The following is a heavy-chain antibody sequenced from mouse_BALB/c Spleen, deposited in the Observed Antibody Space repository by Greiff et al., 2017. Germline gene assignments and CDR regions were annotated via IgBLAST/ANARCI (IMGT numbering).Heavy chain of an antibody. J-gene: IGHJ2*01. Sequence: EVQLQQSGPGLVKPSQSLSLTCTVTGYSITSDYSWNWIRQFPGNKLEWMGYISYSGSTSYNPSLKSRISITRDTSKNQFFLQLNSVTTEDTATYYCARITTVYFDYWGQGTTLTVSS. CDR2: ISYSGST. CDR1: GYSITSDYS. V-gene: IGHV3-2*02. CDR3: ARITTVYFDY. D-gene: IGHD1-1*01.